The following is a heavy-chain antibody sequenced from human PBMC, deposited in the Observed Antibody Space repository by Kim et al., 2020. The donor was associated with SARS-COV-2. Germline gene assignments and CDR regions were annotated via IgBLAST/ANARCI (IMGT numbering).Heavy chain of an antibody. CDR3: ARGKCSSTSCLLDFDY. D-gene: IGHD2-2*01. Sequence: KFQGRVTITADESTSTAYMELSSLRSEDTAVYYCARGKCSSTSCLLDFDYWGQGTLVTVSS. J-gene: IGHJ4*02. V-gene: IGHV1-69*01.